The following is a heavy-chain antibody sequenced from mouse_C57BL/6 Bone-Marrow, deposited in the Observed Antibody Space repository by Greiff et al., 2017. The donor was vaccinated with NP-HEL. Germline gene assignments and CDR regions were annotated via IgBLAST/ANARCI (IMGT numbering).Heavy chain of an antibody. V-gene: IGHV14-3*01. CDR3: ARDSGYGYYAMDY. D-gene: IGHD3-2*02. J-gene: IGHJ4*01. CDR2: IDPANGNT. Sequence: VHVKQSVAELVRPGASVKLSCTASGFNIKNTYMHWVKQRPEQGLEWIGRIDPANGNTKYAPKFQGKAPITADTSSNTAYLQLSSLTSEDTAIYYCARDSGYGYYAMDYWGQGTSVTVSS. CDR1: GFNIKNTY.